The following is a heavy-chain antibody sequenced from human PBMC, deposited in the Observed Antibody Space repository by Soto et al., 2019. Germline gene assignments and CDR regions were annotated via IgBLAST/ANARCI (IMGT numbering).Heavy chain of an antibody. J-gene: IGHJ4*02. CDR1: GFTFSSYW. V-gene: IGHV3-74*01. CDR3: AKDQGVADGDYYDY. CDR2: INSDGSST. D-gene: IGHD4-17*01. Sequence: GGSLRLSCAASGFTFSSYWMHWVRQAPGKGLVWVSRINSDGSSTTYADSVKGRFTISRDNAKNTLYLQMNSLRAEDTAVYYCAKDQGVADGDYYDYWGQGTLVTVSS.